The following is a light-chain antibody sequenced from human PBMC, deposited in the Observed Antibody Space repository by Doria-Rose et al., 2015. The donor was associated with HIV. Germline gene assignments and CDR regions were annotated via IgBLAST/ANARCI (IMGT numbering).Light chain of an antibody. CDR3: QQYGTSRGT. CDR2: DAS. V-gene: IGKV3-20*01. CDR1: QRVKSSY. J-gene: IGKJ5*01. Sequence: LTQSPGTLSLSPGERATLSCRASQRVKSSYLAWYQQMPGQAPRLLIYDASTRATGIPDRFSGSGSGTDFTLTISRLEPEDVAVYYCQQYGTSRGTFGQGTRLEIK.